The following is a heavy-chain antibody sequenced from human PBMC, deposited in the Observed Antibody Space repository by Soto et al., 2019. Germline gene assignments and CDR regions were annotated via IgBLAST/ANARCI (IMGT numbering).Heavy chain of an antibody. CDR3: ARRGYYDSSGFLS. D-gene: IGHD3-22*01. Sequence: LSLTCAVSGGSISSSNWWSWVRQPPGKGLEWIGEIYHSGSTNYNPSLKSRVTISVDKSKNQFSLKLSSVTAADTAVYYCARRGYYDSSGFLSWGQGTLVTVSS. J-gene: IGHJ5*02. CDR1: GGSISSSNW. CDR2: IYHSGST. V-gene: IGHV4-4*02.